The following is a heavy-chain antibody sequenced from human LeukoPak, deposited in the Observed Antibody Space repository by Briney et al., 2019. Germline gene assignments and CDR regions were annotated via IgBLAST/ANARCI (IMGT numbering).Heavy chain of an antibody. V-gene: IGHV4-59*08. Sequence: SETLSLTCSVSGGSVSGYYWSWIRQPPGKGLEWMGYIYYSGETNYNPSLNGRVTVSVDTSKNQFSLKLSSVTAADTAVYYCARAIFIVGATTPSVFDYWGQGTLVTVSS. D-gene: IGHD1-26*01. CDR2: IYYSGET. J-gene: IGHJ4*02. CDR3: ARAIFIVGATTPSVFDY. CDR1: GGSVSGYY.